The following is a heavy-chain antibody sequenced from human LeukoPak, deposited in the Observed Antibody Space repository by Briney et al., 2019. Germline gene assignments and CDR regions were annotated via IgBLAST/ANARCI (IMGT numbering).Heavy chain of an antibody. D-gene: IGHD3-22*01. V-gene: IGHV4-59*08. CDR3: ARHTHYYDSSGRGWYFDL. J-gene: IGHJ2*01. CDR2: IYYSGST. Sequence: SETLSLTCTVSGGSISSYYWSWIRQPPGKGLEWIGYIYYSGSTYYNPSLKSRVTISVDTSKNQFSLKLSSVTAADTAVYYCARHTHYYDSSGRGWYFDLWGRGTLVTVSS. CDR1: GGSISSYY.